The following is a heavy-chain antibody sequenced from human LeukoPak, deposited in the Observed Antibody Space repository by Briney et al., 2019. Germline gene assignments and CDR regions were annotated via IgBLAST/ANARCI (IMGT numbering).Heavy chain of an antibody. V-gene: IGHV4-59*08. CDR1: GGSISSYY. Sequence: SETLSLTCTVSGGSISSYYWSWIRQPPGKGLEWIVCIYYSGSTNYNPSLKSRVTISVDTSKNQFSLKLSSVTAADTAVYYCARHRYSSSWEIDYWGQGTLVTVSS. J-gene: IGHJ4*02. CDR2: IYYSGST. CDR3: ARHRYSSSWEIDY. D-gene: IGHD6-13*01.